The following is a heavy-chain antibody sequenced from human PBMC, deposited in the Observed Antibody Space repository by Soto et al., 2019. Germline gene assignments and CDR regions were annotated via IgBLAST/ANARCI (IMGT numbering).Heavy chain of an antibody. V-gene: IGHV4-61*01. D-gene: IGHD5-18*01. J-gene: IGHJ4*02. CDR2: LYNSGST. CDR1: GGSVSSGSYY. CDR3: ARDKGYSYGYFDY. Sequence: SETLSLTCTVSGGSVSSGSYYWTWIRQPPGKGLEWIGCLYNSGSTNYNPALKSRATISVDTSKNQFSLRLSSVTAADTAVYYGARDKGYSYGYFDYWGQGTLVTVSS.